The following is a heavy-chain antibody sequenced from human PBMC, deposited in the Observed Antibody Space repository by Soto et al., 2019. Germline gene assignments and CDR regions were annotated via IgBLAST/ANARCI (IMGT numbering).Heavy chain of an antibody. D-gene: IGHD1-26*01. CDR3: ARELIVGPAEYFQH. CDR2: INQDGSEK. V-gene: IGHV3-7*01. CDR1: GFTFSNSW. J-gene: IGHJ1*01. Sequence: EVQLVDSGGALVQPGGSLRLSCAVSGFTFSNSWMSWVRQTPGKGLEWVANINQDGSEKYYVDSVKGRFTISRDNAKNSLYLQMNRLRVEDTAVYYCARELIVGPAEYFQHWGQGTLVTVSS.